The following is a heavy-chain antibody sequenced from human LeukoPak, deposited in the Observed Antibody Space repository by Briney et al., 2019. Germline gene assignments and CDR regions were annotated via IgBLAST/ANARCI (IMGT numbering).Heavy chain of an antibody. CDR3: ARHRRGSGWYRGYYMDV. CDR2: IYHSGST. CDR1: GYSISSGYY. V-gene: IGHV4-38-2*02. Sequence: PSETLSLTCTVSGYSISSGYYWGWIRQPPGKGLEWIGSIYHSGSTYYNPSLKSRVTISVDTSKNQFSLKLSSVTAADTAVYYCARHRRGSGWYRGYYMDVWGKGTTVTISS. D-gene: IGHD6-19*01. J-gene: IGHJ6*03.